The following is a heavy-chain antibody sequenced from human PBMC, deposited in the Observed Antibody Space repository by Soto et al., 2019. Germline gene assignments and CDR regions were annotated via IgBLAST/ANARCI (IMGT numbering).Heavy chain of an antibody. CDR2: IYYSGST. CDR1: GGSISSSSYY. CDR3: AGQTYYDFWNGYFSIQIDY. J-gene: IGHJ4*02. D-gene: IGHD3-3*01. Sequence: SETLSLTCTVSGGSISSSSYYWGWIRQPPGKGLEWIGSIYYSGSTYYNPSLKSRVTISVDTSKNQFSLKLSSVTAADTAVYYCAGQTYYDFWNGYFSIQIDYWGQGTLVTVSS. V-gene: IGHV4-39*01.